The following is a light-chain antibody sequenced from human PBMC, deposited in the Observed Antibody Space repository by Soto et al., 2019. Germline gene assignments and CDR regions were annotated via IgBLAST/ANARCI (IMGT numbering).Light chain of an antibody. V-gene: IGLV2-8*01. CDR1: SSDVGGYNY. J-gene: IGLJ1*01. Sequence: QSVLTQPPSAFGSPGQSVAISCTGTSSDVGGYNYVSWYQQHPGKAPKLMIYEVNKRPSGVPDRFSGSKSGNTASLTVSGLQAEDEADYYCSSYAGSSNVFGTGAKVTLL. CDR2: EVN. CDR3: SSYAGSSNV.